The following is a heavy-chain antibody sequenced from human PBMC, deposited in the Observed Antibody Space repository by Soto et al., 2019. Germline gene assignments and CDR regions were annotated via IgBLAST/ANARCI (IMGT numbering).Heavy chain of an antibody. J-gene: IGHJ4*02. V-gene: IGHV1-3*01. CDR2: INAGNGNT. CDR3: ARGPSMIVVVITYYFDD. Sequence: ASVKVSCKASGYTFTSYAMHWVRQAPGQRLEWMGWINAGNGNTKYSQKFQGRVTITRDTSASTAYMELSSLRSEDTAVYYCARGPSMIVVVITYYFDDWGQGTLVTVSS. CDR1: GYTFTSYA. D-gene: IGHD3-22*01.